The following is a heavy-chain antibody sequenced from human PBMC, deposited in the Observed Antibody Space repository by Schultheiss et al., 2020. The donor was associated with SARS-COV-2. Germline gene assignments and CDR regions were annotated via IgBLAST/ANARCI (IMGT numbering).Heavy chain of an antibody. CDR3: ARQGPDGGPFDY. V-gene: IGHV4-59*01. Sequence: SETLSLTCTVSGGSISSYYWSWIRQPPGKGLEWIGYIYYSGSTNYNPSLKSRVTISVDTSKNQFSLKLSSVTAADTAVYYCARQGPDGGPFDYWGQGTLVTVSS. CDR1: GGSISSYY. CDR2: IYYSGST. J-gene: IGHJ4*02. D-gene: IGHD4-23*01.